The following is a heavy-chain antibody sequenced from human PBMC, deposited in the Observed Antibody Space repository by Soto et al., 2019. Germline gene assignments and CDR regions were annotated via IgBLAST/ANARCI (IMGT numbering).Heavy chain of an antibody. V-gene: IGHV6-1*01. J-gene: IGHJ4*02. CDR3: ARSENGVFSEN. Sequence: SQALSLTFAISGDSVSSNSAACNLIRQSPSRGLEWLGRTYYRSKWFNDYAVSVKSRITISPDTSKNQFSLHLNSVTPEDTAVYYCARSENGVFSENWGQGTLVTVSS. D-gene: IGHD2-8*01. CDR1: GDSVSSNSAA. CDR2: TYYRSKWFN.